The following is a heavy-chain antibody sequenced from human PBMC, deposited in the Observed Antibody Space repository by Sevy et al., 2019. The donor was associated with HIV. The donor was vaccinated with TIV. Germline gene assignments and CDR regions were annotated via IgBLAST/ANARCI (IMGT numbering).Heavy chain of an antibody. CDR1: GYTFSSYG. V-gene: IGHV1-18*04. D-gene: IGHD6-19*01. CDR3: ARQWPVHYGMDV. Sequence: ASVKVSCKASGYTFSSYGISWVRQAPGQGLEWMGWLSADNGNTNYAQKLQDRVTMTTDTSTSTAYMERGSLRSDDTAVYYCARQWPVHYGMDVWGQGTTVTVSS. CDR2: LSADNGNT. J-gene: IGHJ6*02.